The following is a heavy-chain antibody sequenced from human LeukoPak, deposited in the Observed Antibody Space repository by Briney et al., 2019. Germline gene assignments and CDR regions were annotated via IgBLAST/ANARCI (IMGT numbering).Heavy chain of an antibody. J-gene: IGHJ4*02. CDR1: GGSFSGYY. CDR2: INHSGST. D-gene: IGHD6-19*01. V-gene: IGHV4-34*01. CDR3: AIRATLGSRGWYYCDY. Sequence: SETLSLTCAVYGGSFSGYYWSWIRQPPGKGLEWVGAINHSGSTNYNPSLKSRVTISVDKSKNQFSLKLSAVTVADPAVFYCAIRATLGSRGWYYCDYWGEGTLVTVSS.